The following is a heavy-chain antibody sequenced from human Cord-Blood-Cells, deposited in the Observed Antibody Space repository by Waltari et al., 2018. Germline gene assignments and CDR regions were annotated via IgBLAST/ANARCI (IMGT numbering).Heavy chain of an antibody. CDR3: ASLRAPYCSGGSCPDAFDI. D-gene: IGHD2-15*01. CDR2: INHSGSA. CDR1: GGSFSGYY. Sequence: QVQLQQRGPGLLKPSKTLSLTCAVYGGSFSGYYWSWIRQPPGKGLKWIGEINHSGSANDKPSLRSRVTISVDTAKNQFSVRLSSVTAAGTAVYYCASLRAPYCSGGSCPDAFDIWGQGTMVTVSS. V-gene: IGHV4-34*01. J-gene: IGHJ3*02.